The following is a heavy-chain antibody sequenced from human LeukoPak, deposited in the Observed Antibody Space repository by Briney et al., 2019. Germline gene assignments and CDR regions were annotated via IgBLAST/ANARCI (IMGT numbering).Heavy chain of an antibody. CDR3: AKDHAYCGGDCYVNDAFDT. V-gene: IGHV3-23*01. D-gene: IGHD2-21*01. Sequence: RGSLRLSCAASGFTFSSYAMSWVREAPGKGLEWVSAISGSGGSTYYADSVKGRFTISRDNSKHTLYLQMNSLRAEDTAVYYCAKDHAYCGGDCYVNDAFDTWGQGTMVTVSS. CDR2: ISGSGGST. J-gene: IGHJ3*02. CDR1: GFTFSSYA.